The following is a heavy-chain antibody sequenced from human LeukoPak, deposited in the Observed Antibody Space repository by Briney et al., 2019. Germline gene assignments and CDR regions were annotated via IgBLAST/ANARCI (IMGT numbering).Heavy chain of an antibody. J-gene: IGHJ4*02. CDR3: AREAYVDYYFDY. D-gene: IGHD4-17*01. CDR1: GFTFSSYG. Sequence: GGSLRLPCAASGFTFSSYGMHWVRQAPGKGLEWVAVIWYDGSNKYYADSVKGRFTISRDNSKNTLYLQMNSLRAEDTAVYYCAREAYVDYYFDYWGQGTLVTVSS. CDR2: IWYDGSNK. V-gene: IGHV3-33*01.